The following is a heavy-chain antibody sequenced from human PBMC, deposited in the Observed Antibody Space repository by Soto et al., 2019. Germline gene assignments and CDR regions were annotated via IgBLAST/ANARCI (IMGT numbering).Heavy chain of an antibody. CDR3: ARDLPPVDY. CDR2: ISAYNGNT. V-gene: IGHV1-18*01. J-gene: IGHJ4*02. Sequence: QVQLVQSGAEVKKPGASVKVSCKASGYTFTSYAISWVRQAPGQGLEWMGWISAYNGNTNYAQKPQGRVTMTTDTTASTAYLELRSRRSDDTAVYYCARDLPPVDYGGQGTLVSVSS. CDR1: GYTFTSYA.